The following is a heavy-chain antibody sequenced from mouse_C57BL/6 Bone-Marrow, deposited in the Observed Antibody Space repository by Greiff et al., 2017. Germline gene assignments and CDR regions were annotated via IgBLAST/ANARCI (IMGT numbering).Heavy chain of an antibody. V-gene: IGHV1-54*01. J-gene: IGHJ2*01. CDR1: GYAFTNYL. CDR3: ARGGYDCDLDY. CDR2: INPGSGGT. Sequence: QVQLQQSGAELVRPGTSVKVSCKASGYAFTNYLIEWVKQRPGQGLEWIGVINPGSGGTNYNEKFKGKATLTADKSSSTAYMQLSSLTSEDSAVYFCARGGYDCDLDYWGQGTTHRVSS. D-gene: IGHD2-4*01.